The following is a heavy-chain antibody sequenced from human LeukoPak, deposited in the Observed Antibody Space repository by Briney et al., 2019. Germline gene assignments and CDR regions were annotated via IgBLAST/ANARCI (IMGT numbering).Heavy chain of an antibody. Sequence: APVKVSCKASGYTFTSYGIGWVRQAPGQGLEWMGWISAYNGNTNYAQKLQGRVTMTTDTSTSTAYMELRSLRSDDTAVYYCAIVTYYYDSSGYLDYWGQGTLVTVSS. J-gene: IGHJ4*02. CDR2: ISAYNGNT. D-gene: IGHD3-22*01. CDR3: AIVTYYYDSSGYLDY. CDR1: GYTFTSYG. V-gene: IGHV1-18*01.